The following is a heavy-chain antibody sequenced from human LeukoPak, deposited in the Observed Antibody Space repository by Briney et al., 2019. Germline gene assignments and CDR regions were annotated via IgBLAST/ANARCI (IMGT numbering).Heavy chain of an antibody. V-gene: IGHV1-18*01. D-gene: IGHD3-10*01. Sequence: ASVKVSCKASGYTFTSYGISWVRQAPGQGLEWMGWISAYNGNTNYAQKLQGRVTMTTDTSTSTAYMELRSLRSDDTAVDYCARAHVVRGVIIVDYWGQGTLVTVSS. CDR1: GYTFTSYG. J-gene: IGHJ4*02. CDR2: ISAYNGNT. CDR3: ARAHVVRGVIIVDY.